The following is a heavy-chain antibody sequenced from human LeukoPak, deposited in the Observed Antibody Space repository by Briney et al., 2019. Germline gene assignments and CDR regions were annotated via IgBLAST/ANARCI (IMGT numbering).Heavy chain of an antibody. Sequence: SETLSLTCAVYGGSLSGYYWSWIRQPPGKGLEWIGEINHSGSTNYNPSLKSRVTISVDTSKNQFSLKLSSVTAADTAVYYCARGFRMTTVTTYYFDYWGQGTLVTVSS. D-gene: IGHD4-11*01. CDR1: GGSLSGYY. CDR3: ARGFRMTTVTTYYFDY. V-gene: IGHV4-34*01. J-gene: IGHJ4*02. CDR2: INHSGST.